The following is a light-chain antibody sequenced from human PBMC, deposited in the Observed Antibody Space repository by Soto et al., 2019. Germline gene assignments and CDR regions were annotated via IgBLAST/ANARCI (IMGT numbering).Light chain of an antibody. J-gene: IGLJ1*01. Sequence: QSVLTQPPSASGTPGQRVTISCSGSSSNIGSNTVNWYQQLPGTAPKLLIYSNNQRPSGVPDRFSGSKSGTSASLAFSGLQSEDEADYYCAAWDDSLNGYYVFGTGTKLTVL. CDR1: SSNIGSNT. CDR2: SNN. CDR3: AAWDDSLNGYYV. V-gene: IGLV1-44*01.